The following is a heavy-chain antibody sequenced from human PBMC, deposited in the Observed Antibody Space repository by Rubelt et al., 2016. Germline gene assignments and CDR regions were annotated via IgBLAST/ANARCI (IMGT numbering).Heavy chain of an antibody. CDR2: IYHSGST. V-gene: IGHV4-39*07. CDR1: GGSISSSSYY. CDR3: ARRVDYSNYAELWD. J-gene: IGHJ4*02. Sequence: QLQLQESGPGLVKPSETLSLTCTVSGGSISSSSYYWGWIRQPPGKGLEWIGEIYHSGSTNYNPSLKSRVTMSVDKSKNQFSLKLGYVTAADTAVYYCARRVDYSNYAELWDWGQGTLVTVSS. D-gene: IGHD4-11*01.